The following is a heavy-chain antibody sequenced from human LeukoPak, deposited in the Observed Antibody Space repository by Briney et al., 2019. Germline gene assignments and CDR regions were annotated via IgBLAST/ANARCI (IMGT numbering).Heavy chain of an antibody. Sequence: SETLSLTCTVSGGSISHYYWSWIRQPPGKGLEWIGYISYSGSTSYNPSLKSRVAISGDTSKNQFSLKLSSVTAADTAVYYCGRSSATYPDYWGQGTLVTVSS. J-gene: IGHJ4*02. CDR2: ISYSGST. CDR1: GGSISHYY. V-gene: IGHV4-59*01. D-gene: IGHD4/OR15-4a*01. CDR3: GRSSATYPDY.